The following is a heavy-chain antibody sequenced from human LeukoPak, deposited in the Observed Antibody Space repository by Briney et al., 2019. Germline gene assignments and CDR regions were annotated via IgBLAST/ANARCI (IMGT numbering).Heavy chain of an antibody. CDR1: GGSFSSGSYY. J-gene: IGHJ6*03. D-gene: IGHD5-18*01. V-gene: IGHV4-39*07. Sequence: SETLSLTCTVSGGSFSSGSYYWGWLRQPQGTGLEWFGSIYYSGSTYYNPSLKSRITITVDTTKNPFSLKLSSVTAADTAVYYCARIVQLWSIQYYYYYYMDVWGKGTTVTVSS. CDR2: IYYSGST. CDR3: ARIVQLWSIQYYYYYYMDV.